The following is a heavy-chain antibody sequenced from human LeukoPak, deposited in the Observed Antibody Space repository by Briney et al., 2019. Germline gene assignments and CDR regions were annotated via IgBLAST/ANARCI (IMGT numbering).Heavy chain of an antibody. V-gene: IGHV3-23*01. CDR3: ATLITMFRGVVFDY. J-gene: IGHJ4*02. Sequence: PGGSLRLSCAASGFTVFNYWMSWVRQAPGKGLEWVSGVSGSGGSTYNADSVKGRFTISRDNSKNTLYLQMNSLRAEDTAVYYCATLITMFRGVVFDYWGQGRLVTVSS. D-gene: IGHD3-10*01. CDR2: VSGSGGST. CDR1: GFTVFNYW.